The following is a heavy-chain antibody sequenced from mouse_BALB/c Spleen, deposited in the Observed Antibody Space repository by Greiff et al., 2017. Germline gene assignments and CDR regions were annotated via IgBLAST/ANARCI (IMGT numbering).Heavy chain of an antibody. CDR3: ARETYRYAMDY. CDR1: GFTFSSYA. J-gene: IGHJ4*01. CDR2: ISSGGSYT. Sequence: DVHLVESGGGLVKPGGSLKLSCAASGFTFSSYAMSWVRQSPEKRLEWVAEISSGGSYTYYPDTVTGRFTISRDNAKNTLYLEMSSLRSEDTAMYYCARETYRYAMDYWGQGTSVTVSS. V-gene: IGHV5-9-4*01. D-gene: IGHD2-14*01.